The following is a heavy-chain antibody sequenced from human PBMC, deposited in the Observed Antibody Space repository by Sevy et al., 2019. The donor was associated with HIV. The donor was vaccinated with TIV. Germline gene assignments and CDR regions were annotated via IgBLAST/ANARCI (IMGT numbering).Heavy chain of an antibody. Sequence: GGSLRLSCTASGFTLSDYYMSWIRQAPGKGLQWISYISGSDDSGGDDTIYYADSVKGRFTISRDNAKNSLYLQMSSLRADDTAVYYCARDHVKDGKGGDYYYHAMDVWGRGTTVTASS. CDR1: GFTLSDYY. D-gene: IGHD3-16*01. V-gene: IGHV3-11*01. CDR3: ARDHVKDGKGGDYYYHAMDV. J-gene: IGHJ6*02. CDR2: ISGSDDSGGDDTI.